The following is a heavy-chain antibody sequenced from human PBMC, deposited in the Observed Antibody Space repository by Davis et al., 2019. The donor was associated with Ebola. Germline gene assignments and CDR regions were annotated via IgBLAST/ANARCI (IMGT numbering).Heavy chain of an antibody. Sequence: ASVKVSCKASGYTFTGYYMHWVRQAPGQGLEWMGWINPNSGGTNYAQKFQGWVTMTRDTSISTAYMELSRLRSDDTAVYYCARWSSWNYVGFDYWGQGTLVTVSS. V-gene: IGHV1-2*04. D-gene: IGHD1-7*01. CDR2: INPNSGGT. CDR3: ARWSSWNYVGFDY. J-gene: IGHJ4*02. CDR1: GYTFTGYY.